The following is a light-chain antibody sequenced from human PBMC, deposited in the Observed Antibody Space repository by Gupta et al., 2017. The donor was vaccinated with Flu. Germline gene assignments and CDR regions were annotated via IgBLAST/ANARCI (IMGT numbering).Light chain of an antibody. Sequence: SPGQTASITCSGDKMGDKYACWYQQKPGQSPVLVIYQDSKRPSGIPERFSGSNSGNTATLTISGTQAMDEADYYCQAWDSSTAVFGGGTKLTVL. CDR1: KMGDKY. J-gene: IGLJ2*01. V-gene: IGLV3-1*01. CDR2: QDS. CDR3: QAWDSSTAV.